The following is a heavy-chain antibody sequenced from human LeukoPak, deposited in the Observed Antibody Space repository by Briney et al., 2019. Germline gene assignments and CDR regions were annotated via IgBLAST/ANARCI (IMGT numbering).Heavy chain of an antibody. CDR1: GFIFSTYG. J-gene: IGHJ4*02. Sequence: PGGSLRLSCAASGFIFSTYGMHWVRQAPGKGLEWVAFIRYDGSNEYYGDSVKGRFTNSRDNSKNTLYLQMNSLRAEDTAVYYCAKDHLGGLAVASALRYWGQGTLVTVSS. CDR2: IRYDGSNE. D-gene: IGHD6-19*01. CDR3: AKDHLGGLAVASALRY. V-gene: IGHV3-30*02.